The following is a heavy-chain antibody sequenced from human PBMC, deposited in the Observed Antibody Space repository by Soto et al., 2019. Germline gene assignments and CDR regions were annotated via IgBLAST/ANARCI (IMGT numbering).Heavy chain of an antibody. CDR2: ISTYKGNT. CDR1: GYTFTSYG. J-gene: IGHJ4*02. V-gene: IGHV1-18*01. Sequence: QVQLVQSGPEVKKPGASVKVSCRTSGYTFTSYGIAWVRQAPGQGLEWMGWISTYKGNTNYAQKFQGRVTLTTDTSTSTGYMELRGLRSADTAVYYCATRSPAFDYWGQGTLVTVSS. CDR3: ATRSPAFDY.